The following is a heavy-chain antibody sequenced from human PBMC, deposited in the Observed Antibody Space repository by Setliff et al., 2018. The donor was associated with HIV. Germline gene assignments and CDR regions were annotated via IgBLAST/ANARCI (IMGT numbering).Heavy chain of an antibody. CDR3: ARPLLQQLVLGINWFDP. CDR2: ISGHSVTT. D-gene: IGHD6-13*01. J-gene: IGHJ5*02. V-gene: IGHV3-23*01. Sequence: PGGSLRLSCAASGFTFSSFAVSWVRQAPGKGPEWASSISGHSVTTYYADSVKGRFTITRDNSKNTLYLQMTSLRAEDTAVYYCARPLLQQLVLGINWFDPWGQGTLVTVSS. CDR1: GFTFSSFA.